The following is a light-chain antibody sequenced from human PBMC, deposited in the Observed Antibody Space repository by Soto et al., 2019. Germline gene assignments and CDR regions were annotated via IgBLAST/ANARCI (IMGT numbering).Light chain of an antibody. V-gene: IGKV3-15*01. J-gene: IGKJ2*01. Sequence: EIVMTQSPASLSVSPGDGATLSCRACQSVASNVAWYQQKPGQGPRLLIHGASTRAVGVPARFSGSGSGTDFTLTISSLQSEDFAVYYCQQYHNWPPQYTFGQGTKLQIK. CDR3: QQYHNWPPQYT. CDR1: QSVASN. CDR2: GAS.